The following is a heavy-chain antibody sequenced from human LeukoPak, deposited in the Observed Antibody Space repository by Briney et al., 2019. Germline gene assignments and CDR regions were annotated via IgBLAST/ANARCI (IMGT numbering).Heavy chain of an antibody. CDR2: IYYSGST. D-gene: IGHD3-9*01. J-gene: IGHJ4*02. Sequence: SETLSLTCTVSGGSISSGGYYWNWIRQHPGKGLEWIGYIYYSGSTYYNPSLKSRVTISIDTSKNQFSLKLSSVTAADTAVYFCARGGYDVLTGYTGLNWGQGTLVTVSS. V-gene: IGHV4-31*03. CDR3: ARGGYDVLTGYTGLN. CDR1: GGSISSGGYY.